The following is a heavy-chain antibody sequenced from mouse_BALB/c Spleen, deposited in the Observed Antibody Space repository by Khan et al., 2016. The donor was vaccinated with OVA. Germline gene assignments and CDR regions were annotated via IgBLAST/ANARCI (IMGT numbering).Heavy chain of an antibody. Sequence: EVQLQESGPELMKPGASVKISCKASGYSFTSYYIHWMMQSPGKSLEWIGYIDPFSGGTTYNQKFKGQATLTVDTSSSTAYILLSILTSEDSAVYYGAKRDFVAWFTYWGQGTLVTVSA. CDR3: AKRDFVAWFTY. V-gene: IGHV1S135*01. J-gene: IGHJ3*01. CDR2: IDPFSGGT. CDR1: GYSFTSYY. D-gene: IGHD2-4*01.